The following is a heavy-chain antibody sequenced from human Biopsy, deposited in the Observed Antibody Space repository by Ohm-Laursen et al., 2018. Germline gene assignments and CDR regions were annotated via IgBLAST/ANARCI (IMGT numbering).Heavy chain of an antibody. CDR2: INAPGGKT. D-gene: IGHD3-10*01. CDR1: GFPFHNYA. V-gene: IGHV3-23*01. J-gene: IGHJ5*01. CDR3: AKADDFGTLRGANWFDS. Sequence: GSLRLSCSASGFPFHNYAMNWVRQAPRKGLEWVSGINAPGGKTYYADSVKGRFTISRDNSKSTLYLQIHSLRAEDTAIYYCAKADDFGTLRGANWFDSWGQGTLVTVSS.